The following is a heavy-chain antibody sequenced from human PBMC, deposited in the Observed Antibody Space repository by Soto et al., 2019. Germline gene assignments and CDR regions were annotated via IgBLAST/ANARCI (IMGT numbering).Heavy chain of an antibody. CDR2: IIPIFGTA. CDR1: GGTFSSYA. D-gene: IGHD2-15*01. V-gene: IGHV1-69*12. Sequence: QVQLVQSGAEVKKPGSSVKVSCKASGGTFSSYAISWVRQAPGQGLEWMGGIIPIFGTANYAQKFQGRVTITADESTSTAYMELSSLRSEDTAVYYCASGGPEVVAAADNWFDPWGQGTLVTVSS. J-gene: IGHJ5*02. CDR3: ASGGPEVVAAADNWFDP.